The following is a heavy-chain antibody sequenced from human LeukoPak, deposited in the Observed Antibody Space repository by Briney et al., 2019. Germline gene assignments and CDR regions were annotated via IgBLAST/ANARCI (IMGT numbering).Heavy chain of an antibody. CDR1: GFTFSSYA. CDR3: ARGGGYSRDFDY. D-gene: IGHD4-11*01. CDR2: ISYDGSNK. J-gene: IGHJ4*02. V-gene: IGHV3-30-3*01. Sequence: PGRSLRLSCAASGFTFSSYAMHWVRQAPGKGLEWVAVISYDGSNKYYADSVKGRFTISRDNSKNTLYLQMNSLRAEDTAVYYCARGGGYSRDFDYWGQGTLVTVSS.